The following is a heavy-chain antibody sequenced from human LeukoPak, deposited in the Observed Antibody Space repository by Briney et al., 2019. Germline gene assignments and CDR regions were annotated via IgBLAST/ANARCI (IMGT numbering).Heavy chain of an antibody. Sequence: PGGSLRLSCAASGFTFDDYGMSWVRQAPGKGLEWVSGINWNGGSTGYADSVKGRFTISRDNAKNSLYLQMNSLRAEDTALYYCAREGPGQWLVTRYYYYMDVWGKGTTVTVSS. CDR1: GFTFDDYG. V-gene: IGHV3-20*04. CDR2: INWNGGST. D-gene: IGHD6-19*01. CDR3: AREGPGQWLVTRYYYYMDV. J-gene: IGHJ6*03.